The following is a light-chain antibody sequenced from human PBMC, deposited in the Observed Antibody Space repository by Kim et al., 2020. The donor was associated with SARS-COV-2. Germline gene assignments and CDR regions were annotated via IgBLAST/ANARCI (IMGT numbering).Light chain of an antibody. J-gene: IGKJ4*01. CDR1: QSVSSY. Sequence: SPGERATLSCRASQSVSSYLAWYQQKPGQAPRLLIYGASNRATGIPARFSGSGSGTDFTLTISSLESEDFAVYYCQQNSNWPPITFFGGRKMRIK. V-gene: IGKV3-11*01. CDR2: GAS. CDR3: QQNSNWPPIT.